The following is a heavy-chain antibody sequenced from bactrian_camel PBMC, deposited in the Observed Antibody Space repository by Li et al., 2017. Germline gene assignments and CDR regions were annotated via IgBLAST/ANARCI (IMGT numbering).Heavy chain of an antibody. D-gene: IGHD6*01. CDR2: ISSTAGTT. J-gene: IGHJ4*01. Sequence: HVQLVESGGGLVQPGGSLTLSCATSGFTFGSYAMTWLRQAPGKGLEWVSAISSTAGTTHYVDAVKGRFTISRDNAKNTLYLQLNSMATEDAAMYYCAKGTGTSTRDEYDYWGQGTQVTVS. CDR1: GFTFGSYA. V-gene: IGHV3S1*01. CDR3: AKGTGTSTRDEYDY.